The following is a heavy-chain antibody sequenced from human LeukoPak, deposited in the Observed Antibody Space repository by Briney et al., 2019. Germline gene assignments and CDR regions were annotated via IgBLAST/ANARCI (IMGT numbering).Heavy chain of an antibody. D-gene: IGHD5-18*01. CDR2: IRFDGSNK. CDR1: GFTFSSYG. Sequence: GGSLRLSCAASGFTFSSYGMDWVRQAPGKGLEWVAFIRFDGSNKHYAESVKGRFTISRDNSKNTLYLQMNNLRPEDTAVYYCARGQKYRSGYTVTELGSGYFDYWGQGPLVTVSS. CDR3: ARGQKYRSGYTVTELGSGYFDY. J-gene: IGHJ4*02. V-gene: IGHV3-30*02.